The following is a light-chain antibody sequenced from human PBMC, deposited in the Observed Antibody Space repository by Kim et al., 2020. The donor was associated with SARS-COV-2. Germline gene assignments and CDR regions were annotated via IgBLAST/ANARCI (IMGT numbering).Light chain of an antibody. CDR2: DAA. Sequence: LSPGERATLPCRASQSVSRSFAWYQQKPGQAPRLLIYDAAKRATGIPARFSGSGSGTDFTLTISSLEPEDFAVYYCQQRSNWPLTFGGGTKVEIK. CDR1: QSVSRS. J-gene: IGKJ4*01. V-gene: IGKV3-11*01. CDR3: QQRSNWPLT.